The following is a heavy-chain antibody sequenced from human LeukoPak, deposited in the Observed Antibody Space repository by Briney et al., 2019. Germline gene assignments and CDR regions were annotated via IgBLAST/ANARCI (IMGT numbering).Heavy chain of an antibody. CDR1: GFTFSSYD. CDR3: ARASSGLDY. CDR2: IGSLGDT. Sequence: GGSLRLSCAASGFTFSSYDMHWVRQPKGKGLEWVSAIGSLGDTYYSGSVKGRFTISRENAKNSLYLQMNSLRAGDTAIYYCARASSGLDYWGQGSLVTVSS. D-gene: IGHD3-22*01. J-gene: IGHJ4*02. V-gene: IGHV3-13*01.